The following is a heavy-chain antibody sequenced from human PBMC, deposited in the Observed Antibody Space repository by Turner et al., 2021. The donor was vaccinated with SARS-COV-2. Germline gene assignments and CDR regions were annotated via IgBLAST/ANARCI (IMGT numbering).Heavy chain of an antibody. Sequence: QLQLQESGPGLVKPSETLSLTCTVSGCSLSSSSYSWVWIRQPPGKGLEWIGNIYNSWSAYYNPSLKSRVTISVDPSKNQFSLKRTSVTAADTAVYYCARLMDTAMDYYGTDVWGQGTTVTVSS. CDR2: IYNSWSA. CDR3: ARLMDTAMDYYGTDV. CDR1: GCSLSSSSYS. V-gene: IGHV4-39*01. D-gene: IGHD5-18*01. J-gene: IGHJ6*02.